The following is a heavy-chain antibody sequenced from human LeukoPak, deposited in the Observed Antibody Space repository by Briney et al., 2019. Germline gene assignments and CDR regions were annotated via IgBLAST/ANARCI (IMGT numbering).Heavy chain of an antibody. V-gene: IGHV3-48*01. Sequence: GGSLRLSCAASGFTFSSDSMSWVRQAPGKGLEWGSYISSSSSTIYYADSVKGRFTISRDNAKNSLYLQMNSLRAEDTAVYYCARAGPLPADYWGQGTLVTVSS. J-gene: IGHJ4*02. CDR1: GFTFSSDS. CDR3: ARAGPLPADY. CDR2: ISSSSSTI.